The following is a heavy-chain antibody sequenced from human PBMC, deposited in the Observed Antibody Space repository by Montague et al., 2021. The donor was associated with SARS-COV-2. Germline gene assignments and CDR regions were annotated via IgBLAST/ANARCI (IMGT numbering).Heavy chain of an antibody. CDR1: GASISSGGYY. CDR3: ASFVIQAVPNY. CDR2: IFHSGTT. Sequence: TPSLTCTVSGASISSGGYYWSWIRQHPGKGLEWIGYIFHSGTTYYSPPLESRVTMSVDTSENQFSLKLASVTAADTAVYYCASFVIQAVPNYWGQGTLVTVSS. D-gene: IGHD2-21*01. V-gene: IGHV4-31*03. J-gene: IGHJ4*02.